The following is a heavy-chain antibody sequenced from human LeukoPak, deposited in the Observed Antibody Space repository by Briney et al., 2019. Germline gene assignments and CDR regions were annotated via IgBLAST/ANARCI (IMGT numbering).Heavy chain of an antibody. CDR2: INSDGRST. Sequence: GGSLRLSCAASGFIFSSYWMHWVRQAPGKGLVWVSRINSDGRSTSYADSVKGRFTVSRDNAKNTLYLQMNSLRAEDTAVYYCARDINYYDSSGYYKDYWGQGTLVTVSS. D-gene: IGHD3-22*01. CDR3: ARDINYYDSSGYYKDY. CDR1: GFIFSSYW. V-gene: IGHV3-74*01. J-gene: IGHJ4*02.